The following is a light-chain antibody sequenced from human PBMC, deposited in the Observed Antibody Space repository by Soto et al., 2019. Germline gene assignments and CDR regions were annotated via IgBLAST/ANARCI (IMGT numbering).Light chain of an antibody. Sequence: QSVLTQPRSVSGSPGQSVTISCTGTSSDVGGYKFVSWYQQHSGKAPKLMIYDVSQRPSGVPDRFSGSTSGNTASLTISGLQAEDEAEYYCCSYVGSYVFXTGTKVTVL. CDR2: DVS. CDR1: SSDVGGYKF. CDR3: CSYVGSYV. J-gene: IGLJ1*01. V-gene: IGLV2-11*01.